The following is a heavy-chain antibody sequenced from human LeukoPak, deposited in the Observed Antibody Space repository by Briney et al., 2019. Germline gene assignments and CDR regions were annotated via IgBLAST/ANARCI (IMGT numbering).Heavy chain of an antibody. J-gene: IGHJ3*02. CDR2: ISGSGGST. CDR1: GFTFSSYA. Sequence: GGSLRLSCAASGFTFSSYAMSWVRQAPGKGLEWVSAISGSGGSTYYADSVKGRFTISRDNSKNTLYLQMNSLRAEDTAVYCCAKRGYDYVWGSYRYTTGGHAFDIWGQGTMVTVSS. V-gene: IGHV3-23*01. CDR3: AKRGYDYVWGSYRYTTGGHAFDI. D-gene: IGHD3-16*02.